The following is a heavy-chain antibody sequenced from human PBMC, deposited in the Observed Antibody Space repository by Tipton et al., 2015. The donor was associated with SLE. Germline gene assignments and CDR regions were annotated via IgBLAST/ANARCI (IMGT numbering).Heavy chain of an antibody. V-gene: IGHV4-30-2*01. D-gene: IGHD2-2*01. Sequence: LRLSCAVSGGSINSGGYSWSWIRQPPGKGPEWIGDIFHSGSTYYNPSLKSRVTISVDRSKNQFSLKVNSVTAADTAVYYCARGPPAGVVVPAAIWFDPWGQGTLVTVSS. CDR3: ARGPPAGVVVPAAIWFDP. CDR1: GGSINSGGYS. J-gene: IGHJ5*02. CDR2: IFHSGST.